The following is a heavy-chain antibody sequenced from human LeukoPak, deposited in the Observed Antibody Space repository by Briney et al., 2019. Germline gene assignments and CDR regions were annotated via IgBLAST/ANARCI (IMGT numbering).Heavy chain of an antibody. CDR1: GFTFSSYA. J-gene: IGHJ6*02. CDR2: ISGSGGST. Sequence: GGSLRLSCAASGFTFSSYAMSWVRQAPGKGLEWVSGISGSGGSTFHADSVKGRFTISRDNAKNSLYLQMNSLRAEDTAVYYCARDLSAMVRGYGMDVWGQGTTVTVSS. D-gene: IGHD3-10*01. V-gene: IGHV3-23*01. CDR3: ARDLSAMVRGYGMDV.